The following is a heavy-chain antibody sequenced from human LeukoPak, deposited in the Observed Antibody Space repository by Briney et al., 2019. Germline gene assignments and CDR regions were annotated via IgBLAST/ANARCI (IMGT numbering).Heavy chain of an antibody. CDR3: ARASDGWSIDY. CDR2: VTYDGSTT. V-gene: IGHV3-74*01. CDR1: GFSFTSFW. J-gene: IGHJ4*02. D-gene: IGHD5-24*01. Sequence: GGSLRLSCAASGFSFTSFWIHWVRQVPGKGLAWVSHVTYDGSTTIYADSVKGRFTISRDNAYNTVYLQMNSLRAEDTAIYYCARASDGWSIDYWGQGTLVTVSS.